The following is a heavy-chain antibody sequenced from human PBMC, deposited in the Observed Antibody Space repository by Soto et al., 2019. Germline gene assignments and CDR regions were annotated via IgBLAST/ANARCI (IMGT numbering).Heavy chain of an antibody. CDR3: ARAWPSVDSYGSGVMDV. V-gene: IGHV4-4*02. J-gene: IGHJ6*02. Sequence: QVQLQESGPGLVKPSGTLSVTCAVSGGSISSSNWWNWVRQPPGNGPEWIGEIYHSGSTNYNPSLRRRVTLSLDTSKNQFSLCVKSVTAGDTAEYYCARAWPSVDSYGSGVMDVWGQGTTVTVSS. D-gene: IGHD5-18*01. CDR2: IYHSGST. CDR1: GGSISSSNW.